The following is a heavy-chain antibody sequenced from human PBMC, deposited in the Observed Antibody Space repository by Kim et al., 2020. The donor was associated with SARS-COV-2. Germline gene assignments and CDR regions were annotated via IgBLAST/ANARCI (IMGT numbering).Heavy chain of an antibody. CDR3: ARGSDIVATIDWGAFDY. Sequence: FQGRVTITADESTGTAYMELSSLRSEDTAVYYCARGSDIVATIDWGAFDYWGQGTLVTVSS. D-gene: IGHD5-12*01. V-gene: IGHV1-69*01. J-gene: IGHJ4*02.